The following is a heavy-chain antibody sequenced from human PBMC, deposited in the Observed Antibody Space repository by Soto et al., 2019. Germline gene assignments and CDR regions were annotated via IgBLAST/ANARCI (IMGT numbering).Heavy chain of an antibody. D-gene: IGHD1-1*01. CDR3: ARELPTTIRGGYYYSYGMDV. V-gene: IGHV3-74*03. CDR1: GFIFSSYW. J-gene: IGHJ6*02. Sequence: GGSLRLSCAASGFIFSSYWMHWVRQAPGEGLVWVSRLHSDGSTTTYADSVKGRFTISRDNAKNTLYLQMNSLRAEDTAVYYCARELPTTIRGGYYYSYGMDVWGLGTTVTVSS. CDR2: LHSDGSTT.